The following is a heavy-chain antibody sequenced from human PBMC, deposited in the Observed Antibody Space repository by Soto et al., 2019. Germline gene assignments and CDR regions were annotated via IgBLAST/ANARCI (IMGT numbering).Heavy chain of an antibody. CDR2: ISGSGGST. Sequence: GGSLRLSCAASGFTFSSYAMSWVRQAPGKGLEWVSAISGSGGSTYYADSVKGRFTISRDNSKNTLYLQMNSLRAEDTAVYYCAKADSSSWFRGRVYWGQGTLVTVPQ. V-gene: IGHV3-23*01. J-gene: IGHJ4*02. D-gene: IGHD6-13*01. CDR1: GFTFSSYA. CDR3: AKADSSSWFRGRVY.